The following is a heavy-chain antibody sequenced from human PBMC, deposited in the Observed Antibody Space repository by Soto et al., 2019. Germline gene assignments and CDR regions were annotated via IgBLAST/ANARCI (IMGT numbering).Heavy chain of an antibody. V-gene: IGHV1-46*03. J-gene: IGHJ6*02. D-gene: IGHD3-9*01. CDR3: ARDGAPDYDILTGYYYYYGMDV. CDR1: GYTFTSYY. Sequence: GASVKVSCKASGYTFTSYYMHWVRQAPGQGLEWMGIINPSGGSTSYAQKFQGRVTMTRDTSTSTVYMELSSLRSEDTAVYYCARDGAPDYDILTGYYYYYGMDVWGQGTTVTVSS. CDR2: INPSGGST.